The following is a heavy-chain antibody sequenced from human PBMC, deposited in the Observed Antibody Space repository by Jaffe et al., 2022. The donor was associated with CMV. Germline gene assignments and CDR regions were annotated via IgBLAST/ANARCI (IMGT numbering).Heavy chain of an antibody. J-gene: IGHJ5*02. CDR3: ARDYGSGSYYNRGRNWFDP. CDR1: GGSISSYY. V-gene: IGHV4-59*01. Sequence: QVQLQESGPGLVKPSETLSLTCTVSGGSISSYYWSWIRQPPGKGLEWIGYIYYSGSTNYNPSLKSRVTISVDTSKNQFSLKLSSVTAADTAVYYCARDYGSGSYYNRGRNWFDPWGQGTLVTVSS. CDR2: IYYSGST. D-gene: IGHD3-10*01.